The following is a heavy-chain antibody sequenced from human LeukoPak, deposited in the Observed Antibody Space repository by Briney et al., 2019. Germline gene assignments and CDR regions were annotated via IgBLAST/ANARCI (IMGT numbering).Heavy chain of an antibody. Sequence: GGSLRLSCAASGFTFRSYGMRLVRQAPGKGLEWVAFIRYDGSIQYYADSVKGRFSISRDNSNNTLYLQMNSLRAEDTAVYFCEKGYGESHFDSWGQGTLVTVSS. J-gene: IGHJ4*02. CDR3: EKGYGESHFDS. D-gene: IGHD5-18*01. CDR1: GFTFRSYG. CDR2: IRYDGSIQ. V-gene: IGHV3-30*02.